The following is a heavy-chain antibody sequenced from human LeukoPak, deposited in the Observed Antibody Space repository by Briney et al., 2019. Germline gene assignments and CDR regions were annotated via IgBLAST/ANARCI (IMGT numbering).Heavy chain of an antibody. CDR1: GFTFSSYG. CDR3: AKDSGGFRGFDY. CDR2: IRYDGSNK. J-gene: IGHJ4*02. V-gene: IGHV3-30*02. Sequence: PGGSLRLSCAASGFTFSSYGMHWVRQAPGKGLERVAFIRYDGSNKYYADSVKGRFTVSRDNSKNTLYLQMNSLRAEDTAVYYCAKDSGGFRGFDYWGQGTLVTVSS. D-gene: IGHD3-10*01.